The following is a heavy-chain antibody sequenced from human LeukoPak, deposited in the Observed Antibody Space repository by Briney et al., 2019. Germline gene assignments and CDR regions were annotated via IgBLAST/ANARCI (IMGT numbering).Heavy chain of an antibody. Sequence: GGSLRLSCAASGFTFSDYYMSWIRQAPGKGLEWVSYISSSSSYTNYADSVKGRFTISRDNAKNSLYLQMNSLRAEDTAVYYCASSPGAGSARYFQHWGRAPWSPSSQ. D-gene: IGHD6-19*01. CDR1: GFTFSDYY. J-gene: IGHJ1*01. V-gene: IGHV3-11*06. CDR2: ISSSSSYT. CDR3: ASSPGAGSARYFQH.